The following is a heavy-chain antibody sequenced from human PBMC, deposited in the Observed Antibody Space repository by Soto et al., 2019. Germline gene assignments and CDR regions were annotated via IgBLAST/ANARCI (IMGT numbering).Heavy chain of an antibody. Sequence: EVQLVESGGGLVQPGGSLKLSCAASGFTFSGSAMHWVRQASGKGLEWVGRIRSKANSYATAYAASVKGRFTISRDDSKNTAYLQMNSLKTEDTAVYYCTSHIDYSNYGYYWGQGTLVTVSS. CDR2: IRSKANSYAT. CDR3: TSHIDYSNYGYY. V-gene: IGHV3-73*02. CDR1: GFTFSGSA. J-gene: IGHJ4*02. D-gene: IGHD4-4*01.